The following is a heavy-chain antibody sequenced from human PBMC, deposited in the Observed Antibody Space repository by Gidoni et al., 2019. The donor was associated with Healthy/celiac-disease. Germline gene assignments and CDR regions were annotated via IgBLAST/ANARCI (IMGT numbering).Heavy chain of an antibody. Sequence: QVQLQESGPGLVKPSETLSLTCTVSGVSVRRGGYYWSWIRQPPGKGLEWIGYIYYSGSTNYNPSLKSRVTISVDTSKNQFSLKLSSVTAADTAVYYCAREILGSSDYGDTYFDYWGQGTLVTVSS. CDR2: IYYSGST. J-gene: IGHJ4*02. V-gene: IGHV4-61*08. CDR3: AREILGSSDYGDTYFDY. D-gene: IGHD4-17*01. CDR1: GVSVRRGGYY.